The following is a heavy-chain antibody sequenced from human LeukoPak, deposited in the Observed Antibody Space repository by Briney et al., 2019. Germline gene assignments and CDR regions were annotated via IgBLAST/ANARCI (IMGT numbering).Heavy chain of an antibody. CDR3: AKHRRTFPGYSSSWYDAFDI. CDR2: ISGSGGST. J-gene: IGHJ3*02. D-gene: IGHD6-13*01. CDR1: GFTFSSYA. Sequence: GGSLRLSCAASGFTFSSYAMSWVRQAPGKGLEWVSAISGSGGSTYYADSVKGRFTISRDNSKNTLYLQMNSLRAEDTAVYYCAKHRRTFPGYSSSWYDAFDIWGQGTMVTVSS. V-gene: IGHV3-23*01.